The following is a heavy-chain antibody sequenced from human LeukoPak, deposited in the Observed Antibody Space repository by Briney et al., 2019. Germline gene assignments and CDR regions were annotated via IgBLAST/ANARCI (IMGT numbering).Heavy chain of an antibody. CDR2: IYYSGST. D-gene: IGHD3-10*01. V-gene: IGHV4-39*01. J-gene: IGHJ4*02. CDR1: GDSISSSSYY. CDR3: ARHYFYGSATYRPFDY. Sequence: SETLSLTCTVSGDSISSSSYYWGWVRQPPGKGLEWIGSIYYSGSTYYNPSLKSRVTISVDTSKNQCSLKLSSVTAADTAVYYCARHYFYGSATYRPFDYWGQGTLVTVSS.